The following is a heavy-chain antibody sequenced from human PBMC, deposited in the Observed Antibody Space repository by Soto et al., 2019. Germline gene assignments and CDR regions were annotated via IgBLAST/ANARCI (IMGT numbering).Heavy chain of an antibody. CDR3: AKSSYGDYGYFDY. J-gene: IGHJ4*02. CDR2: ISYDGSNK. CDR1: GFTFSSYG. Sequence: GGSLRLSCAASGFTFSSYGMHWVRQAPGKGLEWVAVISYDGSNKYYADSVKGRFTISRDNSKNTLYLQMNSLRAEDTAVYYCAKSSYGDYGYFDYWGQGTLVTVSS. D-gene: IGHD4-17*01. V-gene: IGHV3-30*18.